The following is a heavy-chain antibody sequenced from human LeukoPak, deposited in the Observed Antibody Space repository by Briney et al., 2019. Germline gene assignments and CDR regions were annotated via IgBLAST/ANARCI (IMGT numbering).Heavy chain of an antibody. J-gene: IGHJ5*02. CDR1: GYTFTNYA. V-gene: IGHV1-3*03. Sequence: ASVKVSCKASGYTFTNYAIHWVRQAPGHRFEWMGWVNAANGHTKYSPEFQDRITITRDTSATTAFLELSNLRSEDTAVYYCARSTLTTVTAQYNWFDPWGQGTLVTVSS. CDR2: VNAANGHT. CDR3: ARSTLTTVTAQYNWFDP. D-gene: IGHD4-17*01.